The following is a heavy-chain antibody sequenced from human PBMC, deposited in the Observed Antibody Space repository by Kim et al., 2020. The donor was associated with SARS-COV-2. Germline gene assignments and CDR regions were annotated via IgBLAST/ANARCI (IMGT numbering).Heavy chain of an antibody. J-gene: IGHJ5*02. CDR1: GYTFTGYY. CDR2: INPNSGGT. CDR3: ARGGLLVEPGLWFDP. D-gene: IGHD6-6*01. V-gene: IGHV1-2*02. Sequence: ASVKVSCKASGYTFTGYYMHWVRQAPGQGLEWMGWINPNSGGTNYAQKFQGRVTMTRDTSISTAYMELSRLRSDDTAVYYCARGGLLVEPGLWFDPWGQGTLVTVSS.